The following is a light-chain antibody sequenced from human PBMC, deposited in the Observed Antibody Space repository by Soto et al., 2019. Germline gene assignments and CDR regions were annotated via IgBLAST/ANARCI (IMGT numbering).Light chain of an antibody. V-gene: IGKV3-15*01. CDR2: DAS. J-gene: IGKJ4*01. Sequence: EIVMTQSPATLSVSPGERATLSCRAGQSVSISVAWYQQKPGQAPRLLIYDASTRATGVPVRFSGSGSGTEFTLTITSLQSEDFAVYYCQQYNNWPPLTFGGGTKVQIK. CDR1: QSVSIS. CDR3: QQYNNWPPLT.